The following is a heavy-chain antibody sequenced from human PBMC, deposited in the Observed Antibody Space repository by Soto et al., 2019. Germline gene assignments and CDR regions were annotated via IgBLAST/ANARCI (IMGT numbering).Heavy chain of an antibody. CDR1: GFAISRGYY. CDR3: AREKVGTTFFDN. D-gene: IGHD1-1*01. Sequence: SETLSLSCIVAGFAISRGYYWSWVRQPPGKGLEWIGSIYPSVSSYHNPSLETRVRLSIDTSKNQFTLNLTSVTAADTALYYCAREKVGTTFFDNWGQGIQVTVSS. CDR2: IYPSVSS. V-gene: IGHV4-38-2*02. J-gene: IGHJ4*02.